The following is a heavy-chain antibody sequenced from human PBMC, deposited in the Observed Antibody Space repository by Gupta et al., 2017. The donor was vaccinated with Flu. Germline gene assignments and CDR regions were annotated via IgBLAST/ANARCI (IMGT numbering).Heavy chain of an antibody. J-gene: IGHJ4*02. V-gene: IGHV3-33*01. D-gene: IGHD2-2*01. CDR3: ARDFCSSTSCYSFHFDS. CDR1: VSTLTGDA. Sequence: VPRVEAGRRVLRTWRHLRLSSSASVSTLTGDALHWVRQAPGKGLEWVAIIWYDGSKEYYADSVKGRCSISRDNSKNILYLQMNSLTAEDSAVYYCARDFCSSTSCYSFHFDSWGQGTLVTVSS. CDR2: IWYDGSKE.